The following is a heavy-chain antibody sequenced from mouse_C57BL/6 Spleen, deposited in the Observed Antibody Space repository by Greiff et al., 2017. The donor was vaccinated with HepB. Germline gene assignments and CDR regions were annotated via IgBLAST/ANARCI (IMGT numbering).Heavy chain of an antibody. Sequence: QVQLQQSGPELVKPGASVKISCKASGYSFTSYYIHWVKQRPGQGLEWIGWIYPGSGNTKYNEKFKGKATLTADTSSSTAYMQLSSLTSEDSAVYYCARDGRSYVPYYAMDYWGQGTSVTVSS. J-gene: IGHJ4*01. CDR1: GYSFTSYY. D-gene: IGHD1-1*01. CDR3: ARDGRSYVPYYAMDY. V-gene: IGHV1-66*01. CDR2: IYPGSGNT.